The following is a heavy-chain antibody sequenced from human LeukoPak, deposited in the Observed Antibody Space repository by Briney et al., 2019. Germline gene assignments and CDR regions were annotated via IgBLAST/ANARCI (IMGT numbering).Heavy chain of an antibody. J-gene: IGHJ4*02. CDR1: GFTFSDYY. V-gene: IGHV3-11*03. CDR2: ISSSNTYT. Sequence: GGSLRLSCAASGFTFSDYYMSWIRQAPGKGLEWVSYISSSNTYTNYAGSVKGRFTISRDDAKNSLYLQMNSLRAEDTAVYYCARSRSDYPADYWGQGTPVTVSS. D-gene: IGHD1-26*01. CDR3: ARSRSDYPADY.